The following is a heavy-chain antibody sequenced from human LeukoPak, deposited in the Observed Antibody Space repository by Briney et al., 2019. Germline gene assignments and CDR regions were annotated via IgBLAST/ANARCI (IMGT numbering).Heavy chain of an antibody. V-gene: IGHV1-18*01. Sequence: ASVKVSCKASGYTFTSYGISWVRQAPGQGLEWMGWISAYNGNTNYAQKLQGRVTMTTDTSTSTAYMELSSLRSEDTAVYYCARAGSPTFHYYYGMDVWGQGTTVTVSS. CDR3: ARAGSPTFHYYYGMDV. CDR1: GYTFTSYG. J-gene: IGHJ6*02. D-gene: IGHD6-25*01. CDR2: ISAYNGNT.